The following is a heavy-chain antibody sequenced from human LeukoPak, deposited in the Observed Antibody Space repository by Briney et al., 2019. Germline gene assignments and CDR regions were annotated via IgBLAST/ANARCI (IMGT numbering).Heavy chain of an antibody. J-gene: IGHJ6*02. CDR3: AKGPTYCSSTSCYGGMDV. CDR1: GFTFSSYA. D-gene: IGHD2-2*01. CDR2: ISGSGGST. Sequence: GGSLRLSCAASGFTFSSYAMSWVRQAPGKGLEWVSAISGSGGSTYYADSVKGRFTISRDSARNALYLQMNSLRAEDTAVYYCAKGPTYCSSTSCYGGMDVWGQGTTVTVSS. V-gene: IGHV3-23*01.